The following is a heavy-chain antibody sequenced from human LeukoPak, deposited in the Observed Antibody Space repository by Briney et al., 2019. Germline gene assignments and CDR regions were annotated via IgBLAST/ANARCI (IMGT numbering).Heavy chain of an antibody. CDR1: GFTFSSYW. CDR3: ARYTRGLGYMDV. CDR2: INSDGSST. Sequence: GGSLRLSCAASGFTFSSYWMHWVRQAPGKGLVWVSRINSDGSSTSYADSVKGRFTISRDNAKTSLYLQMNSLRAEDTALYYCARYTRGLGYMDVWGKGTTVTVSS. V-gene: IGHV3-74*01. J-gene: IGHJ6*03. D-gene: IGHD2-15*01.